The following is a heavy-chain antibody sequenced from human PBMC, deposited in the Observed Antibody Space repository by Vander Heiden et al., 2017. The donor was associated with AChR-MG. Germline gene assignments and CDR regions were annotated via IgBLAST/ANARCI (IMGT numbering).Heavy chain of an antibody. Sequence: EMQVAESGGGLVQPGRPLRLYCTTSGFSFGDYAVSWFRQAPGKGLEWVGFIRGKDFGETTEYAASVKGRFTISRDDSKSIAYLQMNSLKTEDTAVYYCSRGRITPDSWGQGTLVTVSS. D-gene: IGHD1-20*01. CDR2: IRGKDFGETT. J-gene: IGHJ4*02. V-gene: IGHV3-49*03. CDR3: SRGRITPDS. CDR1: GFSFGDYA.